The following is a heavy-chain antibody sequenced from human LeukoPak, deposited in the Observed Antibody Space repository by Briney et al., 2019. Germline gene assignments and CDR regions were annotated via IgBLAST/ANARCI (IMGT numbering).Heavy chain of an antibody. D-gene: IGHD4-17*01. Sequence: GGSLRLSCAASGFTFSSYAMSWVRQAPGKGLEWVSVVSGGGGITYYADSVKGRFTISRDNSKNTLYLQMNSLRAEDTAVYYCAKDRGYGDYGPRFDHWGQGTLVAVSS. J-gene: IGHJ5*02. CDR3: AKDRGYGDYGPRFDH. CDR1: GFTFSSYA. CDR2: VSGGGGIT. V-gene: IGHV3-23*01.